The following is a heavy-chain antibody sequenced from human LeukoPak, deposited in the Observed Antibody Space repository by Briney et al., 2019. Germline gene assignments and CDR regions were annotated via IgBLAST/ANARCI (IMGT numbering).Heavy chain of an antibody. Sequence: PGGSLRLSCAASGFTFSSYSMNWVRQAPGKGLEWVSSISSSSSYIYYADSVKGRFTISRDNAKNSLYLQMNSLRAEDTAVYYCARGLGLLPYYFDYWGQGTLVTVSS. CDR3: ARGLGLLPYYFDY. CDR1: GFTFSSYS. CDR2: ISSSSSYI. J-gene: IGHJ4*02. V-gene: IGHV3-21*01. D-gene: IGHD2-15*01.